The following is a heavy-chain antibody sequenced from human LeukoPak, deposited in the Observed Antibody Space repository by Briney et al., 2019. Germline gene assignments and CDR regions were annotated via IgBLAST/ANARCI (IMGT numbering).Heavy chain of an antibody. CDR1: GFTFSSYA. D-gene: IGHD4-17*01. CDR2: ISGSGGST. Sequence: GGSLRLSCAASGFTFSSYAMSWVRQVPGKGLEWVSGISGSGGSTYYGDSVKGRFTISRDNAKNTLYLQMNSLRAEDTAVYYCAKRRPVTTGYYFDYWGQGTLVTVSS. CDR3: AKRRPVTTGYYFDY. J-gene: IGHJ4*02. V-gene: IGHV3-23*01.